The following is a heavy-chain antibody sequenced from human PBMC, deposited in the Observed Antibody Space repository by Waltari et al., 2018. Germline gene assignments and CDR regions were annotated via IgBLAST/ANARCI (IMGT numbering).Heavy chain of an antibody. CDR3: AKGSWNYRFDN. CDR1: GFTFSNYA. V-gene: IGHV3-23*01. J-gene: IGHJ4*02. D-gene: IGHD1-7*01. CDR2: MSGANNST. Sequence: EVQLLESGGGLVQPGESLRLSCAASGFTFSNYAMSWVRQAPGKGLEWVSSMSGANNSTYYLNSVKGRLTISRDNSKNTLFLQMNSLRAEDTAIYYCAKGSWNYRFDNWGQGTLVTVSS.